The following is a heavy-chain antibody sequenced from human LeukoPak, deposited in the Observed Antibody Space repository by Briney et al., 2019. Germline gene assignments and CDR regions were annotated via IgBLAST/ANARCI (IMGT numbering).Heavy chain of an antibody. CDR2: ISYDGSTK. CDR3: AELGITMIGGV. D-gene: IGHD3-10*02. CDR1: GFTFSNYG. Sequence: SGGSLRLSCTASGFTFSNYGMHWVRQAPGKGLEWVTLISYDGSTKYYSDSVKGRFTLSRDNSKNTLYLQMNSLRAEDTAVYYCAELGITMIGGVWGKGTTVTISS. J-gene: IGHJ6*04. V-gene: IGHV3-30*18.